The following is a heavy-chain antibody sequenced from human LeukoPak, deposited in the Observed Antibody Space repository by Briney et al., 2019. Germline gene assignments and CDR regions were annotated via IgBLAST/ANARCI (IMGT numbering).Heavy chain of an antibody. Sequence: GGSLRLSCAASGFAFSNYGMHWVRQAPGKGLEWVAVIWYDGSNKYYADSVKGRFTISRDNSKNTLYLQMNSLRAEDTVVYYCARDYSSSLDYWGQGTLVTVSP. CDR3: ARDYSSSLDY. D-gene: IGHD6-13*01. CDR2: IWYDGSNK. J-gene: IGHJ4*02. V-gene: IGHV3-33*01. CDR1: GFAFSNYG.